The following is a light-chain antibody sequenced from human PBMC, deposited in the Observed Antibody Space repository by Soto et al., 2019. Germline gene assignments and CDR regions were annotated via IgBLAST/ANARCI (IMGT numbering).Light chain of an antibody. CDR2: DVS. J-gene: IGLJ2*01. Sequence: QSALTQPASVSGSPGQSITISCTGASRDVGGYNYVSWYQQHPGKAPKLMIYDVSNRPSGVSNRFSGSKSGNTASLTISGLQAEDEAYYYCSSYTSSSTLVVLGGGTKLTVL. CDR3: SSYTSSSTLVV. CDR1: SRDVGGYNY. V-gene: IGLV2-14*03.